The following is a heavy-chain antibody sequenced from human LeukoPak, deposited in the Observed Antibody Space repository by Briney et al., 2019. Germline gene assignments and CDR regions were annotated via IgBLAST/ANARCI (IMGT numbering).Heavy chain of an antibody. CDR1: GFTFSSYA. V-gene: IGHV3-23*01. D-gene: IGHD3-3*01. CDR3: AKDGAGYYDFWSGYSDPYYFDY. CDR2: ISGSGGST. Sequence: PGGSLRLSCAASGFTFSSYAMSWVRQAPGKGLEWVSAISGSGGSTYYADSVKGRFTISRDNSKNTLYLQMNSLRAEDTAVYYCAKDGAGYYDFWSGYSDPYYFDYWDQGTLVTVSS. J-gene: IGHJ4*02.